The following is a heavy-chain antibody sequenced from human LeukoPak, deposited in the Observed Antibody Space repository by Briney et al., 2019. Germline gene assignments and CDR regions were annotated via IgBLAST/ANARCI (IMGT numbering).Heavy chain of an antibody. J-gene: IGHJ6*03. Sequence: GRSLRLSCAASGFTFSTYWMHWVRQAPGKGLVWVSRINTDGSSTTYADSVKGRFTISRDNAKNTLYLQMNSLRAEDTAVYYCARSAYGGNFYMDVWGKGTTVTVSS. CDR3: ARSAYGGNFYMDV. D-gene: IGHD4-23*01. V-gene: IGHV3-74*01. CDR2: INTDGSST. CDR1: GFTFSTYW.